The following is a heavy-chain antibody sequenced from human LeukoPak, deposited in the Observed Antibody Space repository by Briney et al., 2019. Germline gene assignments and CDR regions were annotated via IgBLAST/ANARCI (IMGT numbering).Heavy chain of an antibody. CDR3: ARGLYGDYAWDYYYYMDV. J-gene: IGHJ6*03. Sequence: LSLTCTVSGASISNSDRYWGWIRQPPGKGLEWVAVISYDGSNKYYADSVKGRFTISRDNSKNTLYLQMNSLRAEDTAVYYCARGLYGDYAWDYYYYMDVWGKGTTVTVSS. V-gene: IGHV3-30*04. D-gene: IGHD4-17*01. CDR1: GASISNSD. CDR2: ISYDGSNK.